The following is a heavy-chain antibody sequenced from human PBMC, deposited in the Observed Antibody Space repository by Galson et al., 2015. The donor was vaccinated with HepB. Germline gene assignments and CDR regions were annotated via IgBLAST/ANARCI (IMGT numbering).Heavy chain of an antibody. V-gene: IGHV1-3*01. CDR1: GYTFTSYA. D-gene: IGHD3-10*01. CDR3: ARSWIWFGELRVEDWYFDL. Sequence: SVKVSCKASGYTFTSYAMHWVRQAPGQRLEWMGWINAGNGNTKYSQKFQGRVTITRDTSASTAYMELSSLRSEDTAVYYCARSWIWFGELRVEDWYFDLWGRGTLVTVSS. CDR2: INAGNGNT. J-gene: IGHJ2*01.